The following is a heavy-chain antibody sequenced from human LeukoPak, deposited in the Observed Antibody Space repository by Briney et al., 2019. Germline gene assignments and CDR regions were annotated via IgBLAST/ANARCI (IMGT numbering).Heavy chain of an antibody. Sequence: GGSLRLSCAASGFTFSSYAMHWVRQAPGKGLEWVAVISYDGSNKYYADSVKGRFTISRDNSKNTLYLQMNSLRAEDTAVYYCARSTVTNAFDYWGQGTLVTVSS. D-gene: IGHD4-17*01. CDR3: ARSTVTNAFDY. V-gene: IGHV3-30-3*01. J-gene: IGHJ4*02. CDR1: GFTFSSYA. CDR2: ISYDGSNK.